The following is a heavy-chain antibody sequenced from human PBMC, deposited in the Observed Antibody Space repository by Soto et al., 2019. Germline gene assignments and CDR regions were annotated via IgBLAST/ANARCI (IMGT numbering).Heavy chain of an antibody. CDR2: ISYDGSNK. CDR1: GFTFSSYG. CDR3: AKESGRPNFWSGYYPDKRYYYYYYMDV. V-gene: IGHV3-30*18. D-gene: IGHD3-3*01. J-gene: IGHJ6*03. Sequence: GGSLRLSCAASGFTFSSYGMHWVRQAPGKGLEWVAVISYDGSNKYYADSVKGRFTISRDNSKKTLYLQMNSLRAEDTAVYYCAKESGRPNFWSGYYPDKRYYYYYYMDVWGKGTTVTVSS.